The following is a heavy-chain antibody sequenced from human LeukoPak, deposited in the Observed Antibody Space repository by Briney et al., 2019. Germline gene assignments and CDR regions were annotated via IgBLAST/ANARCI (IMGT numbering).Heavy chain of an antibody. CDR2: INGDGRNI. J-gene: IGHJ6*02. CDR3: TRDLMDYDVSTGLHHYYMDV. D-gene: IGHD3-9*01. CDR1: GFTFSSYW. Sequence: GGSLRLSCVASGFTFSSYWMHWVRQDPRKGLMWVSRINGDGRNINYADSVRGRVTISRDNAKNTLYLQMNTLRVEDTAVYYCTRDLMDYDVSTGLHHYYMDVWGQGTTVTVSS. V-gene: IGHV3-74*01.